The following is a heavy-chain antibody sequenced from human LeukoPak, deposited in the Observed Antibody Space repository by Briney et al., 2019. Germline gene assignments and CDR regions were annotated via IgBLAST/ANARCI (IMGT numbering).Heavy chain of an antibody. Sequence: SEALSLTCTVSGGSISSYYWSWIRQPPGKGLEWIGYIYYSGSTNYNPSLKSRVTISVDTSKNQFSLKLSSVTAADTAVYYCARLASRNWFDPWGQGTLVTVSS. CDR1: GGSISSYY. J-gene: IGHJ5*02. CDR2: IYYSGST. V-gene: IGHV4-59*08. D-gene: IGHD6-13*01. CDR3: ARLASRNWFDP.